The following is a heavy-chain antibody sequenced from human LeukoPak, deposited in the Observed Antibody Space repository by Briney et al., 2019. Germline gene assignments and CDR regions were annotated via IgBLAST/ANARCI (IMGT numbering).Heavy chain of an antibody. CDR2: ISGSGGGT. CDR1: AFTFRSYA. J-gene: IGHJ5*02. CDR3: AKDENFNWFDP. D-gene: IGHD3-3*01. V-gene: IGHV3-23*01. Sequence: GGSLRLSCAASAFTFRSYAMSWVRQAPGKGLEWLSVISGSGGGTYYADSVKGRFTISRDNSKNTLYLQMNSLGAEDTAVYYCAKDENFNWFDPWGQGTLATVSS.